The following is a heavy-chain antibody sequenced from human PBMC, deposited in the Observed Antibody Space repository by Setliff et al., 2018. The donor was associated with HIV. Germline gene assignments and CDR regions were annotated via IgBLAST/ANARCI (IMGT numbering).Heavy chain of an antibody. J-gene: IGHJ3*02. V-gene: IGHV4-39*01. Sequence: SETLSLTCTVSGASINSGSHNWGWIRQPPGKGLEWIATLHYTGTTYYNPSLKSRVTISTDTSKNQFSLKLSSVTAADTAVYYCARRIQLRDSSGRSCRTFDIWGQGTMVTVSS. CDR3: ARRIQLRDSSGRSCRTFDI. CDR1: GASINSGSHN. CDR2: LHYTGTT. D-gene: IGHD2-15*01.